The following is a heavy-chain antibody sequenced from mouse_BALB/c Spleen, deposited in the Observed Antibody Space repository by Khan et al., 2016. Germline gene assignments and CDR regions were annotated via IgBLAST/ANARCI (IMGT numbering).Heavy chain of an antibody. CDR3: ARTVRIKY. D-gene: IGHD1-1*01. CDR2: ISYSGST. V-gene: IGHV3-2*02. CDR1: GYSITSGYG. J-gene: IGHJ2*01. Sequence: EVQLQESGPGLVKPSQSLSLTCTVTGYSITSGYGWNWIRQFPGNKLEWMGYISYSGSTNYNSSLKRRISITRDTSKHQFFLQLKSVTTEDSATYYCARTVRIKYLGQGTTLTVSS.